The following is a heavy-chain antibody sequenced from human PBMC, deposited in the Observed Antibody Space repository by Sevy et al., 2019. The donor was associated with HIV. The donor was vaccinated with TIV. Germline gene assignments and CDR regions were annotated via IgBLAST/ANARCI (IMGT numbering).Heavy chain of an antibody. D-gene: IGHD2-15*01. Sequence: GGSLRLSCAASGFTFSSYAMSWVRQAPGKGLEWVSAISGSGGSTYYADSVKGRFTISRDNSKNTLYLQTNSLRAEDTAVYYCAKDGGSGGSCYEHWGQGTLVTVSS. CDR2: ISGSGGST. V-gene: IGHV3-23*01. J-gene: IGHJ4*02. CDR1: GFTFSSYA. CDR3: AKDGGSGGSCYEH.